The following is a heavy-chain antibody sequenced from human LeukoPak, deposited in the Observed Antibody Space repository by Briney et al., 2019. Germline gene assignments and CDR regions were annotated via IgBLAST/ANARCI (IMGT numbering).Heavy chain of an antibody. V-gene: IGHV1-2*02. CDR1: GYTFTGYY. Sequence: WASVKVSCKASGYTFTGYYIHWVRQAPGQGLEWMGWIYPDSGGRNYAQKFQGRVTMTRDTSISTAYMELSSLTSDDTAVYYCARVTSITTDYWGQGTLVTVSS. D-gene: IGHD2-21*02. CDR3: ARVTSITTDY. CDR2: IYPDSGGR. J-gene: IGHJ4*02.